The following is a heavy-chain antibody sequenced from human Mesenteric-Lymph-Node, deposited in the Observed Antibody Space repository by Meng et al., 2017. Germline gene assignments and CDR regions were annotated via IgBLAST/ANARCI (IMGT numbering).Heavy chain of an antibody. Sequence: ASAMVTSKASGDSFTGNYMHCVRQAPGEGLEWMGRINPNSGGTNYAQKFQGRVTMTRDTSISTAYMELSRLRSDDTAVYYCAREEDWNDDAYYYGMDVWGQGTTVTVSS. J-gene: IGHJ6*02. CDR3: AREEDWNDDAYYYGMDV. D-gene: IGHD1-1*01. CDR1: GDSFTGNY. V-gene: IGHV1-2*06. CDR2: INPNSGGT.